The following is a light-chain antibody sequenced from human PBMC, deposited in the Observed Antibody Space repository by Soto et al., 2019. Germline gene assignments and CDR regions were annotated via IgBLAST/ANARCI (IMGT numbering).Light chain of an antibody. CDR1: QSISSW. CDR2: KAS. CDR3: QQYNSYPWT. J-gene: IGKJ1*01. Sequence: DIQMTQSPSTLSASVGDRVTITCRASQSISSWLAWYQQKPGKAPKLLIYKASSLESGVPSRFSGSGSGTEFTLTISSLQPDDFATYYCQQYNSYPWTSGQGTKEEIK. V-gene: IGKV1-5*03.